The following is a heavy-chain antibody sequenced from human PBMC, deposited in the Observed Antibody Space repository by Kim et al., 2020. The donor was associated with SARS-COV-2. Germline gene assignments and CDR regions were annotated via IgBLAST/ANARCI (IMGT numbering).Heavy chain of an antibody. CDR3: ARVIGGLVGGTVAFDP. V-gene: IGHV4-59*08. CDR2: IYYSGST. D-gene: IGHD1-7*01. CDR1: GGSISSYY. Sequence: SETLSLTCTVSGGSISSYYWSWIRQPPGKGLEWIGYIYYSGSTNYNPSLKSRVTISVDTSKNQFSLKLSSVTAADTAVYYCARVIGGLVGGTVAFDPWGQGTLVTVSS. J-gene: IGHJ5*02.